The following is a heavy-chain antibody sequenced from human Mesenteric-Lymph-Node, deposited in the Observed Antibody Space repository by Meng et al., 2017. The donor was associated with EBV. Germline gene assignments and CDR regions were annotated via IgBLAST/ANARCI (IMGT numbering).Heavy chain of an antibody. V-gene: IGHV1-3*01. CDR2: INPGNGNT. CDR3: ARDYCSSTSCLFDY. CDR1: GYTFISYT. D-gene: IGHD2-2*01. J-gene: IGHJ4*02. Sequence: QVQLVQSGAEWKKPWASLKVSCKASGYTFISYTMYWVRQAPEQRLEWMGWINPGNGNTKYSQKFQGRVTITRDTSATTAYMELSSLNSEDTAVYYCARDYCSSTSCLFDYWGQGTLVTVSS.